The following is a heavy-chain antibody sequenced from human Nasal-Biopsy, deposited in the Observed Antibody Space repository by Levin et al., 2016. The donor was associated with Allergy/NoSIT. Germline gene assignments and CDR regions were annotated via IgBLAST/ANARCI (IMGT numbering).Heavy chain of an antibody. CDR2: IYYSGIT. D-gene: IGHD3-10*01. CDR3: ARHLDYYGSGSYEY. CDR1: GGSISSYY. Sequence: SETLSLTCTVSGGSISSYYWSWIRQPPGKGLEWIGYIYYSGITNYNPSLKSRVTISVDTSKNHFSLKLSSVTAADTAVYYCARHLDYYGSGSYEYWGQGIQVTVSS. V-gene: IGHV4-59*08. J-gene: IGHJ4*02.